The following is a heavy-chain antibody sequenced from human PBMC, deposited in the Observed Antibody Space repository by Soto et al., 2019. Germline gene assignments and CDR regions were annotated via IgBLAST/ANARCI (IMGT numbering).Heavy chain of an antibody. J-gene: IGHJ4*02. Sequence: VQLVESGGGLIQPGGSLRLSCAASGFTVSNNHMTWVRQAAGKGLELVSFVHGGGSTSYADSVKGRFTISRDNSKESLSLQRDSLRADDRAIYYCAGRLTTAAGLDYWGRGTLVTVSS. D-gene: IGHD3-16*01. CDR2: VHGGGST. V-gene: IGHV3-53*01. CDR1: GFTVSNNH. CDR3: AGRLTTAAGLDY.